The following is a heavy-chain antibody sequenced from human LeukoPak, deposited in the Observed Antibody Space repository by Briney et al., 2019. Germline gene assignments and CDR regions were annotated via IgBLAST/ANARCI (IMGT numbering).Heavy chain of an antibody. D-gene: IGHD6-19*01. CDR3: ARFRLIAVAGFDY. Sequence: SETLSLTCTVSGGSISSSSYYWGWIRQPPGKGLEWSGSIYYSGSTYYNPSLKSRVTISVDTSKNQFSLKLSSVTAADTAVYYCARFRLIAVAGFDYWGQGTLVTVSS. CDR1: GGSISSSSYY. V-gene: IGHV4-39*01. J-gene: IGHJ4*02. CDR2: IYYSGST.